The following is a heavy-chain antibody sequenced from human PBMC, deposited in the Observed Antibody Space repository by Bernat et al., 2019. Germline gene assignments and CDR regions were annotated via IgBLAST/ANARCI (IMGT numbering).Heavy chain of an antibody. CDR3: AKRSGSPAEYFQH. CDR2: ISGSGGST. Sequence: EVQLLESGGGLVQVGGSLRLSCTVSRFTFSSYVMSWVRQTPGKGLEWVSTISGSGGSTYYADSVKGRFTISRDNSKNTLYLQMNSLRAEDTAVYYCAKRSGSPAEYFQHWGQGTLVTVSS. D-gene: IGHD1-26*01. J-gene: IGHJ1*01. V-gene: IGHV3-23*01. CDR1: RFTFSSYV.